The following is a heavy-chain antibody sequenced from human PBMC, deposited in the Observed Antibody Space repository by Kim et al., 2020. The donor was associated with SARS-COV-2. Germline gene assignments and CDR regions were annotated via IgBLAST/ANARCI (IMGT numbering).Heavy chain of an antibody. V-gene: IGHV3-30*14. CDR1: GFTFSAYA. J-gene: IGHJ5*02. CDR3: ARPGVVGPTYWFDP. Sequence: GGSLRLFCAASGFTFSAYAMLWVHQAPGKGPEWVAVISSDGSYKFYADSVKGRFTISRDSSKNTLYLQMNSLRAEDTAVYYCARPGVVGPTYWFDPWGQGTLVTVSS. CDR2: ISSDGSYK. D-gene: IGHD1-26*01.